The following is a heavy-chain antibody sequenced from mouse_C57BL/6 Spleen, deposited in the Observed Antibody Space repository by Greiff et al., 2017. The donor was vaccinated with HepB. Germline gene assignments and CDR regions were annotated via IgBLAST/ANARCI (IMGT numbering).Heavy chain of an antibody. CDR1: GYTFTSYW. J-gene: IGHJ4*01. CDR3: ARTYYRRAMDY. Sequence: QVQLQQPGAELVKPGASVKLSCKASGYTFTSYWMQWVKQRPGQGLEWIGEIDPSDSYTNYNQKFKGKATLTVDTSSSKAYMQLSSLTSEDSAVYYCARTYYRRAMDYWGQGTSVTVSS. CDR2: IDPSDSYT. D-gene: IGHD2-10*01. V-gene: IGHV1-50*01.